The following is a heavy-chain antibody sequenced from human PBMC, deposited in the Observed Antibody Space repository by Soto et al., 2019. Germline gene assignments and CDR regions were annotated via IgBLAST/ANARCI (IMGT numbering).Heavy chain of an antibody. Sequence: QVQLQESGPGLVKPSQTLSLTCTVSGGSISSGDYYWSWIRQPPGKGREWIGYIYYSGSTYYNPSLKSRVTISVDTSKNQFSLKLSSVTAADTAVYYCAGTVTSHYYYYYGMDVWGQGTTVTVSS. V-gene: IGHV4-30-4*01. D-gene: IGHD4-17*01. CDR2: IYYSGST. CDR1: GGSISSGDYY. CDR3: AGTVTSHYYYYYGMDV. J-gene: IGHJ6*02.